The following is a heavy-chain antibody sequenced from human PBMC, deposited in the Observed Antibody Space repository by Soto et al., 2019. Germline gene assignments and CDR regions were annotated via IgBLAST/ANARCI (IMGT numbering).Heavy chain of an antibody. CDR2: IYWDDDK. J-gene: IGHJ4*02. D-gene: IGHD3-3*01. V-gene: IGHV2-5*02. CDR3: AIITIFGVVISSFDY. CDR1: GFSLSTSGVG. Sequence: QITLKESGPTLVKPTQTLTLTCTFSGFSLSTSGVGVGWIRQPPGKALEWLALIYWDDDKRYSPSLKSRLTITKDTSKNQVVLTMTNMDPVDTATYYCAIITIFGVVISSFDYWGQGTLVTVSS.